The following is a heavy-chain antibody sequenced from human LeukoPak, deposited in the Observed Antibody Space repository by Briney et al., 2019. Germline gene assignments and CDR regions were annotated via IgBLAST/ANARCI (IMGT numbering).Heavy chain of an antibody. CDR1: GGSISSYY. V-gene: IGHV4-59*01. CDR2: IYYSGST. J-gene: IGHJ3*02. D-gene: IGHD3-10*01. Sequence: SETLSLTCTVSGGSISSYYWSWIRQPPGKGLEWIGYIYYSGSTNYNPSLKSRVTISVDTSKNQFSLKLSSVTAADTAVYYCARDLSYYYGSGTLEIKGRAFDIRGQGTMVTVSS. CDR3: ARDLSYYYGSGTLEIKGRAFDI.